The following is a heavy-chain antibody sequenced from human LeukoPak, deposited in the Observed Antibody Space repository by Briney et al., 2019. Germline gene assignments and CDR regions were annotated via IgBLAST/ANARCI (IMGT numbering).Heavy chain of an antibody. J-gene: IGHJ6*02. V-gene: IGHV4-59*01. Sequence: PSETLSLTCTVSGGSISSYYWGWIRQPPGQGLEWIGYIYYSGSTNYNPSLKSRVTISVDTSKNQFSLTLSSVTAADTAVYYCARFYGDYPFYYYYYYGMDVWGQGTTVTVSS. CDR2: IYYSGST. CDR1: GGSISSYY. CDR3: ARFYGDYPFYYYYYYGMDV. D-gene: IGHD4-17*01.